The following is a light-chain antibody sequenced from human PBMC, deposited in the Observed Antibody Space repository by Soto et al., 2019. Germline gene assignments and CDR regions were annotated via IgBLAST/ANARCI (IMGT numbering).Light chain of an antibody. CDR2: DTS. CDR3: QQYSNWPPIT. Sequence: EMVMTQSRATLSVSPGERATLSCRASQSVSSKLAWYQQKPGQAPRLLIYDTSTRATGIPARFSGSGSGTEFTLTISSLQSEDFAVYYCQQYSNWPPITFGQATRLEIK. CDR1: QSVSSK. J-gene: IGKJ5*01. V-gene: IGKV3-15*01.